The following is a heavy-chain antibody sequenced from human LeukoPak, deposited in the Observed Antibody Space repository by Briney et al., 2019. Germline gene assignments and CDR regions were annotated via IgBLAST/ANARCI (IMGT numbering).Heavy chain of an antibody. Sequence: VASVKVSCKSSGYTFTGYYIHWVRQAPGEGLEWMGCINPNTGGTNYAQKFQGRVTMTRDTSISTAYMELSRLRSDDTAVYYCARVDRPYSSSVGYWGQGTLVTVSS. CDR3: ARVDRPYSSSVGY. CDR1: GYTFTGYY. CDR2: INPNTGGT. D-gene: IGHD6-19*01. J-gene: IGHJ4*02. V-gene: IGHV1-2*02.